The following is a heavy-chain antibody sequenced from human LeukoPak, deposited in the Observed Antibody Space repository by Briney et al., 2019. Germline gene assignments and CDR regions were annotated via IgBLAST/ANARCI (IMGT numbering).Heavy chain of an antibody. CDR3: ARAPSEVGGYYPEYFRH. V-gene: IGHV3-74*01. Sequence: GGSLRLSCEASGFTFSRYWMHWVRQAPGKGLVWVSRIKSDGKTNYADSVKGRFTISRDNAKNTVSLQMDSLRAEDTGVYYCARAPSEVGGYYPEYFRHWGQGTLATVSS. CDR1: GFTFSRYW. J-gene: IGHJ1*01. D-gene: IGHD3-22*01. CDR2: IKSDGKT.